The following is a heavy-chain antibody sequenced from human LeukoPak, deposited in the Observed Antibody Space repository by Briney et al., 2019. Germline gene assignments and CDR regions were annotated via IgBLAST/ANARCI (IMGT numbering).Heavy chain of an antibody. V-gene: IGHV3-30*04. CDR2: ISYDGRNK. D-gene: IGHD3-10*01. Sequence: PGGSLRLSCAASGFTFSSYAMHWVRQAPGKGLEWVAVISYDGRNKYYTDSVKGRFPISRDNSKNTLYLQMNSLRAEDTAVYYCAKGDSMVRGPSLDYWGQGTLVTVSS. CDR3: AKGDSMVRGPSLDY. J-gene: IGHJ4*02. CDR1: GFTFSSYA.